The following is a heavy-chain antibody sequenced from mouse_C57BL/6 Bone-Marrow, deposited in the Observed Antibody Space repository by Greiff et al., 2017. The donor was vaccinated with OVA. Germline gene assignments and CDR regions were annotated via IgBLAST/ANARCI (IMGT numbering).Heavy chain of an antibody. D-gene: IGHD1-1*01. CDR2: INPSSGYT. CDR3: ASGDYGSSNWYFDV. V-gene: IGHV1-4*01. CDR1: GYTFTSYT. Sequence: VQLQQSGAELARPGASVKMSCKASGYTFTSYTMHWVKQRPGQGLEWIGYINPSSGYTKYNQKFKDKATLTADKSSSTAYMQLSSLTSEDSAVYYYASGDYGSSNWYFDVWGTGTTVTVSS. J-gene: IGHJ1*03.